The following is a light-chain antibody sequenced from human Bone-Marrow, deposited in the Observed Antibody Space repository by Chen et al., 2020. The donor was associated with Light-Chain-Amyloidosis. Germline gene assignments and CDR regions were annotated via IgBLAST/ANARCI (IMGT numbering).Light chain of an antibody. CDR2: RDT. CDR3: QSADSSGTYEVI. Sequence: SYELTQPPSVSESPGQTAWFTCSGDDLPTKYAYWYQQKPGQATVLVIHRDTERPSGISERFSGSSSGTTATLTISGVQAEDEADYHCQSADSSGTYEVIFGGGTKLTVL. CDR1: DLPTKY. J-gene: IGLJ2*01. V-gene: IGLV3-25*03.